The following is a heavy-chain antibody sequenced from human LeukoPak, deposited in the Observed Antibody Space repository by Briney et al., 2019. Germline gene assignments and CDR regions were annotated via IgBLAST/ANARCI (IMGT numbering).Heavy chain of an antibody. J-gene: IGHJ5*02. CDR3: ARRYSYGRNWFDP. D-gene: IGHD5-18*01. Sequence: GESLKISCKGSEYGFTSYWIGWVLQMPGKGLEWMGIIYPGDSDTRYSPSFQGQVTISADKSISTAYLQWSSLKASDTAMYYCARRYSYGRNWFDPWGQGTLVTVSS. CDR1: EYGFTSYW. V-gene: IGHV5-51*01. CDR2: IYPGDSDT.